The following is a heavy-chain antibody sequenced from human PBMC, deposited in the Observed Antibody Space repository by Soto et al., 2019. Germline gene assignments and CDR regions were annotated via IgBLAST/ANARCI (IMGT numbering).Heavy chain of an antibody. V-gene: IGHV3-23*01. CDR1: GFTFGNYA. D-gene: IGHD3-10*01. Sequence: EVRLLESGGGLVQPGGSLRLSCAASGFTFGNYAMSWVRQAPGKGLEWVSVINSGGTMYYADSVTGRFTVSRDNSENTLYLQMNSLRVEDTVVYYCARDGSQSSAWYGSLGYWGQGTLVTVSS. CDR2: INSGGTM. J-gene: IGHJ4*02. CDR3: ARDGSQSSAWYGSLGY.